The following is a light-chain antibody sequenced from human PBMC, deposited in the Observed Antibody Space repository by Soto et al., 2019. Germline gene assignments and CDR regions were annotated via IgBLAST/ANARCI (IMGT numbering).Light chain of an antibody. CDR1: QGVSNW. CDR3: QQANSFPYT. V-gene: IGKV1-12*01. J-gene: IGKJ2*01. Sequence: DVQMTQSPSSVSASVGDRVTITCRASQGVSNWLAWYQQKPGKAPKLLIYAASTLRSGVPSRFRGSGSGTDFTFTISSLQPEDFATYYCQQANSFPYTFGQGTKLRSN. CDR2: AAS.